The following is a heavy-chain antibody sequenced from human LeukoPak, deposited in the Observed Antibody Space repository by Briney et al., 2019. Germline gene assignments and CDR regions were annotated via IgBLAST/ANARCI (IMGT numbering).Heavy chain of an antibody. CDR1: GYTFTSYY. J-gene: IGHJ4*02. V-gene: IGHV1-46*01. Sequence: ASVKVSCKASGYTFTSYYMHWVRQAPGQGLAWMGIINPSGGSTSYAQKLQGRVTMTTDTSTSTAYMELRSLRSDDTAVYYCARDPGITMIVVVIPNFDYWGQGTLVTVSS. CDR3: ARDPGITMIVVVIPNFDY. CDR2: INPSGGST. D-gene: IGHD3-22*01.